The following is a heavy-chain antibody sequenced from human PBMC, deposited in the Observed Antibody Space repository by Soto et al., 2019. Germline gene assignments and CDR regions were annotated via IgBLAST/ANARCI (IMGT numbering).Heavy chain of an antibody. CDR2: IIPIFGTA. CDR3: AYPCGGDCYSADYYYGIDV. J-gene: IGHJ6*02. CDR1: GGTFSSYA. D-gene: IGHD2-21*02. Sequence: SVKVSCKASGGTFSSYAISWVRQAPGQGLEWMGGIIPIFGTANYAQKFQGRVTITADESTSTAYMELSSLRSEDTAVYYCAYPCGGDCYSADYYYGIDVWGQGTTVTVSS. V-gene: IGHV1-69*13.